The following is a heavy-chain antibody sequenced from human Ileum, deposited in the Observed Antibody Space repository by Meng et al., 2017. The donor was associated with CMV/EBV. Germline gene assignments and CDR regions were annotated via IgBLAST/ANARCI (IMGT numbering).Heavy chain of an antibody. Sequence: GGLLRLPCAALGLTFINYNFHWVRQAPGKGLEWVATISHDGGKEYYADSVKGRFTVSRDNSKDTLDLQVNNLRPENTAVYYCARGASFKVVVVTKGLDYWGQGRLVTVSS. CDR2: ISHDGGKE. CDR1: GLTFINYN. D-gene: IGHD3-22*01. V-gene: IGHV3-30-3*01. CDR3: ARGASFKVVVVTKGLDY. J-gene: IGHJ4*02.